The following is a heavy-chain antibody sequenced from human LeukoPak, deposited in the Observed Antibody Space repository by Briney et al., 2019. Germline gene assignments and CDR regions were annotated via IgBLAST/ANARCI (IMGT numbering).Heavy chain of an antibody. Sequence: SGGSLRLSCAASGFTFTNFAMTWVRQAPGKGLEWVSGISTSGATYHADSVKGRFTISRDNSKNTLYLQMNSLRAEDTAVYYCAKEGGGSGSFNWFDPWGQGTLVTVSS. CDR2: ISTSGAT. CDR3: AKEGGGSGSFNWFDP. D-gene: IGHD3-10*01. CDR1: GFTFTNFA. J-gene: IGHJ5*02. V-gene: IGHV3-23*01.